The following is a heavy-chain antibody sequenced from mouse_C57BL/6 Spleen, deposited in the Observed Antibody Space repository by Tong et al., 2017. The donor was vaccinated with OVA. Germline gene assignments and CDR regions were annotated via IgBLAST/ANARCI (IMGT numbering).Heavy chain of an antibody. J-gene: IGHJ2*01. CDR1: GYAFSSYW. V-gene: IGHV1-80*01. D-gene: IGHD2-5*01. CDR2: IYPGDGDT. CDR3: ARDAYYSNSYFDY. Sequence: VQLQESGAELVKPGASVKISCKASGYAFSSYWMNWVKQRPGKGLEWIGQIYPGDGDTNYNGKFKGKATLTADKSSSTAYMQLSSLTSEDSAVYFCARDAYYSNSYFDYWGQGTTLTVSS.